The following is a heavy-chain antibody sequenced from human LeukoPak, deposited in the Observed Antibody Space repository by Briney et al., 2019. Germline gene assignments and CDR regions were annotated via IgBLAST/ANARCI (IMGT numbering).Heavy chain of an antibody. CDR3: AKEGAASIAARPFDY. CDR2: ISGSGGST. J-gene: IGHJ4*02. V-gene: IGHV3-23*01. CDR1: GFTFSSYA. D-gene: IGHD6-6*01. Sequence: GGSLRFSCAASGFTFSSYAMSWVRQAPGKGLEWVSAISGSGGSTYYADSVKGRFTISRDNSKNTLYLQMNSLRAEDTAVYYCAKEGAASIAARPFDYWGQGTLVTVSS.